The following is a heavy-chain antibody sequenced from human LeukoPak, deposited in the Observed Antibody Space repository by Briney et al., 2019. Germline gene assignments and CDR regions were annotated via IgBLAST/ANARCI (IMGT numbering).Heavy chain of an antibody. V-gene: IGHV3-9*01. D-gene: IGHD6-13*01. CDR3: AKDIVSGYSSSGFDY. CDR2: ISWNSGSI. J-gene: IGHJ4*02. Sequence: GGSPRLSCAASGFTFDDYAMHWVRQAPGKGLEWVSGISWNSGSIGYADSVKGRFTISRDNAKNSLYLQMNSLRAEDTALYYCAKDIVSGYSSSGFDYWGQGTLVTVSS. CDR1: GFTFDDYA.